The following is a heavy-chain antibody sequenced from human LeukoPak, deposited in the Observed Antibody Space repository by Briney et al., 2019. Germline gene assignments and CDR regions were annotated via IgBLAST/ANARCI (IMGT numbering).Heavy chain of an antibody. CDR1: GFTFNAYA. Sequence: GGSLRLSCAASGFTFNAYAIHWVRQAPGKGLEWVAFIRKDGNNENYADSVKGRFTISRDNSKNTLYLQMNSLQTEDTAVYYCAKDRGDFPPYFDYWGQGTLVTVSS. V-gene: IGHV3-30*02. J-gene: IGHJ4*02. CDR3: AKDRGDFPPYFDY. D-gene: IGHD2-21*02. CDR2: IRKDGNNE.